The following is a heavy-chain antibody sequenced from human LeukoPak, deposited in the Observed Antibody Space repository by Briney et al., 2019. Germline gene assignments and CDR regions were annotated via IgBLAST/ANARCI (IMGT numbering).Heavy chain of an antibody. Sequence: GASVKVSCKASEGTFSSYAINWVRQAPGQELDWLGRIIPILGIANYAQKFQGRVTITADKSTSTAYMELSSLRSEDTAVYYCATQGDYGDSRGDFQHWGQGTLVTVSS. CDR2: IIPILGIA. CDR3: ATQGDYGDSRGDFQH. J-gene: IGHJ1*01. CDR1: EGTFSSYA. D-gene: IGHD4-17*01. V-gene: IGHV1-69*04.